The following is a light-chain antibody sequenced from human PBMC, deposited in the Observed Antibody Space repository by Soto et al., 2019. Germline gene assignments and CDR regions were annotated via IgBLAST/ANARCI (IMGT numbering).Light chain of an antibody. J-gene: IGKJ5*01. CDR2: GAS. V-gene: IGKV3D-15*01. CDR3: QQYNNWPAIT. Sequence: EIVMTQSPATLSVSPGARGPLSCRARQSVSSNLAWYPQKPGQAPRLLIYGASTRATGIPARFSGSGSATEFTLTISSLQSEDFAVYYCQQYNNWPAITFGQGTRLEIK. CDR1: QSVSSN.